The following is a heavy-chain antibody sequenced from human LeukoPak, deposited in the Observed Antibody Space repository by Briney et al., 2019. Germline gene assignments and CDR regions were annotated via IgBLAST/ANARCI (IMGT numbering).Heavy chain of an antibody. Sequence: ASVKVSCKASGYTFTSYGISWVRQAPGQGLEWMGWISAYNGNTNYAQKLQGRVTMTTDTSTSTAYMELRSLGSDDTAVYYCARTRSSITMVRAWGVFDYWGQGTLVTVSS. D-gene: IGHD3-10*01. CDR2: ISAYNGNT. CDR1: GYTFTSYG. V-gene: IGHV1-18*01. J-gene: IGHJ4*02. CDR3: ARTRSSITMVRAWGVFDY.